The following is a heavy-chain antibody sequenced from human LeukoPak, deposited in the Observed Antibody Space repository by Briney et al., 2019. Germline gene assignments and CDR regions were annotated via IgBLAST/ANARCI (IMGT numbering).Heavy chain of an antibody. CDR1: GGSISSGSYY. Sequence: PSETLSLTCTVSGGSISSGSYYWSWIRQPAGKGLEWIGRIYTSGSTNYNPSLKSRVTISVDTSKNQFSLKLSSVTAADTAVYYCATGGPNDENFDYWGQGTLVTVSS. CDR2: IYTSGST. J-gene: IGHJ4*02. CDR3: ATGGPNDENFDY. V-gene: IGHV4-61*02. D-gene: IGHD1-1*01.